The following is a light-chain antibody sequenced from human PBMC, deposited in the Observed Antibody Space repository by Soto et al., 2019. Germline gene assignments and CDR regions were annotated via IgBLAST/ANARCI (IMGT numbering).Light chain of an antibody. J-gene: IGKJ5*01. V-gene: IGKV3-15*01. Sequence: EVVMTQSPATLSVSPGERATLSCRASESVSRNLAWYQQKPGQAPRLLIYDASTRATGIPDRFSGGGSGTEFTLTITSLQSEDIALYYCQQYNIWPPITFGQGTRLEIK. CDR1: ESVSRN. CDR3: QQYNIWPPIT. CDR2: DAS.